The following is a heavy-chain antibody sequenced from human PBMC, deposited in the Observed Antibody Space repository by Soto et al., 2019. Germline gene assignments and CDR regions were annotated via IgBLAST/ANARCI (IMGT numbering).Heavy chain of an antibody. J-gene: IGHJ4*02. V-gene: IGHV3-30*18. CDR3: AKKPPTDYYDSSGYLIRFDYFDY. D-gene: IGHD3-22*01. CDR1: GFTFSSYG. Sequence: GGSLRLSCAASGFTFSSYGMHWVRQAPGKGLEWVAVISYDGSNKYYAESVKGRFTISRDNSKNTLYLQMNSLRAEDTAVYYCAKKPPTDYYDSSGYLIRFDYFDYWGQGTLVTVSS. CDR2: ISYDGSNK.